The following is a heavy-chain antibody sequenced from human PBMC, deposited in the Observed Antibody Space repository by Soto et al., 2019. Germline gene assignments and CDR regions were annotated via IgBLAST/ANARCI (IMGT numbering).Heavy chain of an antibody. J-gene: IGHJ6*02. D-gene: IGHD2-2*03. CDR2: IGTTSKYI. V-gene: IGHV3-21*01. CDR1: GFNFSSYS. CDR3: ASDGWHGYYFGMDV. Sequence: EVQLVESGGGLVKPGGSLRLSCVASGFNFSSYSMNWVRQAPWKGLEWVSSIGTTSKYIYYADSVKGRFTISRDNAKNSLYLQMNSLRAEDTSVDDCASDGWHGYYFGMDVWGHGTTVTVSS.